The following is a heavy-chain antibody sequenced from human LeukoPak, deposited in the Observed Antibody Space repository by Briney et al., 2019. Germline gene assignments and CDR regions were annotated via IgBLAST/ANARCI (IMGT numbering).Heavy chain of an antibody. CDR2: IYSGGIT. CDR1: GFTVSSSY. CDR3: ARDLGGGTYYVGSDN. D-gene: IGHD1-26*01. J-gene: IGHJ4*02. V-gene: IGHV3-66*01. Sequence: GGSLRLSCAASGFTVSSSYMSWVRQAPGRGLEWVSVIYSGGITYYADSVKGRSTISRDNSKNTLYLQMNSLRAEDTAVYYCARDLGGGTYYVGSDNWGQGTLVTVSS.